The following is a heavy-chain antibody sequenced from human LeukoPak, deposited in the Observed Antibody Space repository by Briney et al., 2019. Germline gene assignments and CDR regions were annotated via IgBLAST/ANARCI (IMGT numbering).Heavy chain of an antibody. CDR1: GFTFSSYE. J-gene: IGHJ4*02. CDR3: ARDGRDSSSWYSPLDY. CDR2: ISSSGSTI. V-gene: IGHV3-48*03. Sequence: GGSLRLSRAASGFTFSSYEMNWVRQAPGKGLEWVSYISSSGSTIYYADSVKGRFTISRDNAKNSLYLQMNSLRAEDTAVYYCARDGRDSSSWYSPLDYWGQGTLVTVSS. D-gene: IGHD6-13*01.